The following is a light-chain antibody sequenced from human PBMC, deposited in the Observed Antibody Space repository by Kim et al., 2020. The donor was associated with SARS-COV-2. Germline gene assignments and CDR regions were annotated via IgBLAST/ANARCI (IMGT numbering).Light chain of an antibody. CDR2: CAS. J-gene: IGKJ1*01. V-gene: IGKV3-15*01. CDR3: QQYNNWPPWT. CDR1: QSVSSN. Sequence: EIVMTQSPATLSVSPGERATLSCRASQSVSSNLAWYQQKPGQAPRLLIYCASTRATGIPARFSGSGSGTEFTLNISSLQSEDFAVYYCQQYNNWPPWTFGQGTKVDIK.